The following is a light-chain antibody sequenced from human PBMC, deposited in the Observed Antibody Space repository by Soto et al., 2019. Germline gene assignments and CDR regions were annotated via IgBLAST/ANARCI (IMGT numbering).Light chain of an antibody. V-gene: IGKV3-20*01. CDR1: QSVSSSY. CDR2: GAS. Sequence: ETVLTQSPGTLSLSPGDRATLSCRASQSVSSSYLAWYQQKPGQAPRLLIYGASSRATGIPDRFSGRGSGTDFTLTISRLEPEDFALYYCQQYGSSPLSFGGGTKVEIK. J-gene: IGKJ4*01. CDR3: QQYGSSPLS.